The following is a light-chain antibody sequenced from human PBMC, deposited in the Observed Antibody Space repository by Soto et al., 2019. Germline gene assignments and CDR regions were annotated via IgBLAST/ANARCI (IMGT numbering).Light chain of an antibody. CDR2: DAS. Sequence: EVGLTQSPATRSLSPGERATLSCGAGQSVSSYLAWYQQKPGQAPRLLIYDASNRATGIPDRFSGSGSGTDFTLTISRLEPEDFAVYYCQQYGNSPITFGQGTRLEIK. CDR1: QSVSSY. V-gene: IGKV3D-20*01. J-gene: IGKJ5*01. CDR3: QQYGNSPIT.